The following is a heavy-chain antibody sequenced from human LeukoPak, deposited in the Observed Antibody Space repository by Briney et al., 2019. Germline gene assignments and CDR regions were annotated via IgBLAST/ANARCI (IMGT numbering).Heavy chain of an antibody. CDR3: ARAVRIVGSNPLLGPFEYYFDY. V-gene: IGHV1-8*03. CDR1: GYTFDNYD. Sequence: ASVKVSCKASGYTFDNYDINWVRQATGQGLEWMGWMNPNSGNTGYTQKFQGRVTLTRNTSINTAYMELTSLTYDDTAVYYCARAVRIVGSNPLLGPFEYYFDYWGQGTLVTVSS. J-gene: IGHJ4*02. D-gene: IGHD1-26*01. CDR2: MNPNSGNT.